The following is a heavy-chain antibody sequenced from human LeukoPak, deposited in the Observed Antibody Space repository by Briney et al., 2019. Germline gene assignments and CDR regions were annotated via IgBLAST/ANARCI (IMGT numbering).Heavy chain of an antibody. V-gene: IGHV5-51*01. CDR2: IYPGDSDT. CDR3: ARHFSSGMEYYFDY. Sequence: ESLKNSCKGSGYSFTSYWVGWVRQMPGKGLEWMEIIYPGDSDTRYSPSFQGQVTISVDKSISTAYLQWSSLKASDTAMYYCARHFSSGMEYYFDYWGQGTLVTVSS. D-gene: IGHD5-18*01. J-gene: IGHJ4*02. CDR1: GYSFTSYW.